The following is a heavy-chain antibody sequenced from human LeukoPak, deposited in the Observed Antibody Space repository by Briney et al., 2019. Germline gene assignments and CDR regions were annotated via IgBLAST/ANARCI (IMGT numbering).Heavy chain of an antibody. J-gene: IGHJ4*02. D-gene: IGHD6-19*01. CDR1: GFTFSRYW. V-gene: IGHV3-7*01. Sequence: GGSLRLSCAASGFTFSRYWMSWVRQAPGKGLEWVANIKQDGSEKYFVDSVKGRFTISRDNSKNTLYLQMNSLRAEDTAVYYCAKDLASSIAVAGYYFDYWGQGPWSPSPQ. CDR2: IKQDGSEK. CDR3: AKDLASSIAVAGYYFDY.